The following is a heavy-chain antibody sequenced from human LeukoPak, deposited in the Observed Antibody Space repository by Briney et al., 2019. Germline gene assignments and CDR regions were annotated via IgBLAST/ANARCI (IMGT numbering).Heavy chain of an antibody. D-gene: IGHD3-22*01. V-gene: IGHV4-59*01. CDR2: IYYSGST. CDR3: ARVQKYYYDSSSLRAKYYFDY. CDR1: GGSISSYY. J-gene: IGHJ4*02. Sequence: PSETLSLTCTVSGGSISSYYWSWIRQPPGKGLEWSGYIYYSGSTNYNPSLKSRVTISVDTSKNQFSLKLSSVTAADTAVYYCARVQKYYYDSSSLRAKYYFDYWGQGTLVTVSS.